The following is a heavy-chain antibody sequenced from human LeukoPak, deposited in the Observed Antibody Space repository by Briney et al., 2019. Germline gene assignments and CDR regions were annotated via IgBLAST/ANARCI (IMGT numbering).Heavy chain of an antibody. J-gene: IGHJ3*02. D-gene: IGHD3-22*01. CDR2: ISGSGGST. V-gene: IGHV3-23*01. CDR1: GFSFSDEY. Sequence: PGGSLRLSCAASGFSFSDEYMSRIRQAPGKGLEWVSAISGSGGSTYYADSVKGRFTISRDNSKNTLYLQMNSLRAEDTAVYYCAKAYDDAFDIWGQGTMVTVSS. CDR3: AKAYDDAFDI.